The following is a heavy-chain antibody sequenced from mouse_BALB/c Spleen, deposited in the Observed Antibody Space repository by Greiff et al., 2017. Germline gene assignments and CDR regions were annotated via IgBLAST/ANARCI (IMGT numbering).Heavy chain of an antibody. J-gene: IGHJ3*01. CDR2: INPSNGRT. CDR3: AREGDVTAGFAY. D-gene: IGHD1-2*01. V-gene: IGHV1S81*02. Sequence: QVQLQQPGAELVKPGASVKLSCKASGYTFTSYWMHWVKQRPGQGLEWIGAINPSNGRTNYNEKFKSKATLTVDKSSSTAYMQLSSLTSEDSAVYYCAREGDVTAGFAYWGQGTLVTVSA. CDR1: GYTFTSYW.